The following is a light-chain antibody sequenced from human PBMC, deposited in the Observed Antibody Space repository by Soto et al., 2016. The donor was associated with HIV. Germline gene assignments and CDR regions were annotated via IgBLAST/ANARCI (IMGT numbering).Light chain of an antibody. CDR2: GNN. Sequence: SSELTQDPAVSVALGQTVKITCQGDSLRRYYASWYQQKPGQAPELVFYGNNNRPSGIPDRFSGSNSGNTATLTITRAEAGDEADYYCQVWDNDSNQNWVFGGGTKLTVL. CDR1: SLRRYY. J-gene: IGLJ3*02. CDR3: QVWDNDSNQNWV. V-gene: IGLV3-19*01.